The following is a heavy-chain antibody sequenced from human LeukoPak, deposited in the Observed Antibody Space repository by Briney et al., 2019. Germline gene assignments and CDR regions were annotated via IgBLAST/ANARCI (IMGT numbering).Heavy chain of an antibody. D-gene: IGHD1/OR15-1a*01. CDR3: TRGTRRPPNWFDP. Sequence: SGNLSLTGAVSGDSINSGNWWSWVRQPPGKGLEWICEILHSGSTNYNPSLESRVTISVDNSKNQYSLKLNTVNTADTAVYYCTRGTRRPPNWFDPWGQGTLVPVST. V-gene: IGHV4-4*02. J-gene: IGHJ5*02. CDR1: GDSINSGNW. CDR2: ILHSGST.